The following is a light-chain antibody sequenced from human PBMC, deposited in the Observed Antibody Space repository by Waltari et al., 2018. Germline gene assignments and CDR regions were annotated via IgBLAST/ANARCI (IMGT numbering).Light chain of an antibody. J-gene: IGLJ3*02. CDR2: QDN. CDR1: KLGEKY. CDR3: QAWDSSTAV. V-gene: IGLV3-1*01. Sequence: SYELTQPPSVSVSPGQPASITCSGDKLGEKYACWYQQKPGQSPVLFISQDNKRPSGISERFSGSNSGNTATLTISGTQAMDEADYYCQAWDSSTAVFGGGTRLTVL.